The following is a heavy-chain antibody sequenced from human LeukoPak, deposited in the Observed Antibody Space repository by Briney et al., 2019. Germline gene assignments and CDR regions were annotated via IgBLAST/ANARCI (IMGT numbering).Heavy chain of an antibody. CDR1: GFTFSSYA. Sequence: GGSLRLSCAASGFTFSSYAVSWVRQAPGKGLEWVSAISGSGGSTYYADSVKGRFTISRDNSKNTLYLQMNSLRAEDTAVYYCAKHRGPVVAAGTGWGQGTLVTVSS. V-gene: IGHV3-23*01. D-gene: IGHD2-15*01. CDR2: ISGSGGST. CDR3: AKHRGPVVAAGTG. J-gene: IGHJ4*02.